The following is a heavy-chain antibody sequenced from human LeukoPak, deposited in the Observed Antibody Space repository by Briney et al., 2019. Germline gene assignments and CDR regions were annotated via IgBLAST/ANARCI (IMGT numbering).Heavy chain of an antibody. Sequence: SETLSLTCTVSGGSISSSSYYWGWIRQPPGKGLEWIGYIYYSGSTNYNPSLKSRVTISVDTSKNQFSLKLSSVTAADTAVYYCARDIGSGYYGLNWFDPWGQGTLVTVSS. D-gene: IGHD3-10*01. CDR3: ARDIGSGYYGLNWFDP. V-gene: IGHV4-61*01. J-gene: IGHJ5*02. CDR1: GGSISSSSYY. CDR2: IYYSGST.